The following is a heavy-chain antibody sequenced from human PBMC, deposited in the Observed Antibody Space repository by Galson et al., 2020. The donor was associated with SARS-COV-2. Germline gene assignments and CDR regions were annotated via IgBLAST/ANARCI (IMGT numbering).Heavy chain of an antibody. D-gene: IGHD2-15*01. CDR2: IYHSGST. CDR1: GYSISSGYY. V-gene: IGHV4-38-2*01. CDR3: ASPSGGYCSGGSCAGYFDY. J-gene: IGHJ4*02. Sequence: SETLSLTCAVSGYSISSGYYWGWIRQPPGKGLEWIGSIYHSGSTYYNPSLKSRVTISVDTSKNQFSLKLSSVTAADTAVYYCASPSGGYCSGGSCAGYFDYWGQGTLVTVSS.